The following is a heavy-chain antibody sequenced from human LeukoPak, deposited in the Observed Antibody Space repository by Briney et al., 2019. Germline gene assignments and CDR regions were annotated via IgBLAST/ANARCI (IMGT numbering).Heavy chain of an antibody. CDR1: GGSFSGYY. J-gene: IGHJ4*02. CDR3: ARDKLVGATIFDY. D-gene: IGHD1-26*01. CDR2: IKQDGSEK. Sequence: ETLSLTCAVYGGSFSGYYWSWVRQAPGKGLEWVANIKQDGSEKYYVDSVKGRFTISRDNAKNSLYLQMNSLRAEDTAVYYCARDKLVGATIFDYWGQGTLVTVSS. V-gene: IGHV3-7*01.